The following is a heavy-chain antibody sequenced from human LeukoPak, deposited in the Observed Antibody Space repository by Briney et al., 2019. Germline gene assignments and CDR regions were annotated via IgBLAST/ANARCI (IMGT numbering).Heavy chain of an antibody. CDR2: ISGSGGST. Sequence: ESGGSLRLSCAASGFIFSSYAMSWVRQAPGKGLEWVAAISGSGGSTYYADSVKGRFTISRDNSKNTLYLQMNSLRAEDTAVYYCAKDPAVTGYDSSGYWIGIDYWGQGTLVTVSS. J-gene: IGHJ4*02. CDR1: GFIFSSYA. V-gene: IGHV3-23*01. CDR3: AKDPAVTGYDSSGYWIGIDY. D-gene: IGHD3-22*01.